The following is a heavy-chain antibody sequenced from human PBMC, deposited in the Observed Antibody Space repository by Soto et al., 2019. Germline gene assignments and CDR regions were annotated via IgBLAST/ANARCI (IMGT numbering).Heavy chain of an antibody. CDR2: IYSGGST. CDR3: ARCVRSCSATTGSTRADV. J-gene: IGHJ6*02. CDR1: GGFVNSDTHS. V-gene: IGHV4-61*01. D-gene: IGHD2-2*01. Sequence: SETLSLTCTVSGGFVNSDTHSWSWIRQTPGKRLEWIGFIYSGGSTKNPSLRSRVTMSVDTSKNQFSLKLRSVIVADTAVYHWARCVRSCSATTGSTRADVWGQGITVTVS.